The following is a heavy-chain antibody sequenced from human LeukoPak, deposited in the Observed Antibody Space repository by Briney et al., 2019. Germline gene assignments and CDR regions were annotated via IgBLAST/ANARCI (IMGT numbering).Heavy chain of an antibody. D-gene: IGHD4-17*01. CDR1: GASISPHY. J-gene: IGHJ4*02. V-gene: IGHV4-59*11. CDR2: VYHNGLT. Sequence: SETLSLTCTVSGASISPHYWTWIRQAPGRGLEWIGYVYHNGLTSYNASLRSRLILSVDTARNQVSLKLTSVTAADTAVYYCTRERSTVTFDYWGQGTLVTVSS. CDR3: TRERSTVTFDY.